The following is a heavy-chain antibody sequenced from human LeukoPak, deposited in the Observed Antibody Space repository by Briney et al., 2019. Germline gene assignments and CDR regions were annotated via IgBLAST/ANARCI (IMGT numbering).Heavy chain of an antibody. V-gene: IGHV4-34*01. Sequence: PSETLSLTCAVYGGSFSGYYWSWIRQPPGKGLEWIGEINHSGSTNYNPSLKSRVTISVDTSKNQFSLKLSSVTAADTAVYYCARFSSSWNFDYWGQGTLVTVSS. D-gene: IGHD6-13*01. J-gene: IGHJ4*02. CDR1: GGSFSGYY. CDR3: ARFSSSWNFDY. CDR2: INHSGST.